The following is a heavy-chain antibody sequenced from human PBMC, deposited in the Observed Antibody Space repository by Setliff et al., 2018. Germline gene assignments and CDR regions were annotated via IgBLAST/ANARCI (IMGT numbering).Heavy chain of an antibody. D-gene: IGHD2-15*01. Sequence: ASVKVSCKASGYTFTNSIMNWVRQAPGQGLEWMGWISAYNGNTYHAQKFQDRLSMTTDTSTSTAYMELRSLRADDTAVYYCERLVRHCTRISCQRTSEADLLGQGTQVTVSS. CDR2: ISAYNGNT. J-gene: IGHJ5*02. CDR3: ERLVRHCTRISCQRTSEADL. V-gene: IGHV1-18*04. CDR1: GYTFTNSI.